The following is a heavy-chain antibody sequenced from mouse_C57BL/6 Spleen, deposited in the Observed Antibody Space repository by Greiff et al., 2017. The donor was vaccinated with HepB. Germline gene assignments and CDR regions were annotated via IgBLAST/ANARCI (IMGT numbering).Heavy chain of an antibody. Sequence: EVQLQQSGPELVKPGASVKIPCKASGYTFTDYNMDWVKQSHGKSLEWIGDINPNNGGTIYNQKFKGKATLTVDKSSSTAYMELRSLTSEDTAVYYCARKRVLRRYFDVWGTGTTVTVSS. J-gene: IGHJ1*03. CDR3: ARKRVLRRYFDV. V-gene: IGHV1-18*01. D-gene: IGHD2-4*01. CDR2: INPNNGGT. CDR1: GYTFTDYN.